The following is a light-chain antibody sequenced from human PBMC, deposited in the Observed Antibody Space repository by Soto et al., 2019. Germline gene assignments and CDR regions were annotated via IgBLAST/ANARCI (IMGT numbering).Light chain of an antibody. CDR1: QDIAAY. CDR3: QQYNSYSIT. J-gene: IGKJ5*01. V-gene: IGKV1-5*01. CDR2: DAS. Sequence: DIQVTQSPSSVSASVGDRVTITCRASQDIAAYLAWYQHKPGRAPELLIYDASSLESGVPSRFSGSGSGTEFTLTISSLQPDDFATYYCQQYNSYSITFGQGTRLEIK.